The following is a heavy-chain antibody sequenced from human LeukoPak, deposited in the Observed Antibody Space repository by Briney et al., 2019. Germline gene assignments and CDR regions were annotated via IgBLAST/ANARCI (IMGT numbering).Heavy chain of an antibody. V-gene: IGHV1-8*02. D-gene: IGHD3-3*01. CDR3: TRRFGQRWFDP. CDR2: MNPNSGNT. Sequence: ASVKVSCKASGYTFTGYYMHWVRQATGQGLEWMGWMNPNSGNTGYAQKFWGRVTLTWNTSISTAYMELSSLKSEDTAVYYCTRRFGQRWFDPWGQGTLVTVSS. CDR1: GYTFTGYY. J-gene: IGHJ5*02.